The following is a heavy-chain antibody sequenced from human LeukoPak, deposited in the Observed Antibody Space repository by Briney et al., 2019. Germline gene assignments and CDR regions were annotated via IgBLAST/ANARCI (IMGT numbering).Heavy chain of an antibody. V-gene: IGHV4-34*01. CDR3: ARGQGTVTTH. Sequence: TSETLSLTCAVSGGSFSGYYWTWIRQPPGKGLEWIGEINHSGNANYNPSLKSRVTISLDMSENHFSLKLTSVTAADTAVYYCARGQGTVTTHWGQGTLVTVSS. D-gene: IGHD4-17*01. J-gene: IGHJ4*02. CDR1: GGSFSGYY. CDR2: INHSGNA.